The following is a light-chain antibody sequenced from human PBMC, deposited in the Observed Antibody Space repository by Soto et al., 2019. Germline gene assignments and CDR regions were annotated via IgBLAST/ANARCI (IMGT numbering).Light chain of an antibody. V-gene: IGKV1-33*01. CDR3: QQYDDLPIT. Sequence: DIQGTQSTSSQSVSVGERVTITCQASHDITNYLNWYQQKPGKAPKLLIYDVSKLETGVPSRFSGSGSGTDFTFTISILQPEDIATYFCQQYDDLPITFGQGTRLEIK. CDR2: DVS. J-gene: IGKJ5*01. CDR1: HDITNY.